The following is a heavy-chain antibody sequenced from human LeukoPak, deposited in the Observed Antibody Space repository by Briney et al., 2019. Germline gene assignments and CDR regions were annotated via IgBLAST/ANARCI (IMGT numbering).Heavy chain of an antibody. Sequence: ASVKVSSKASGYSFSNYAMHWVRQAPGQRLEWMGWINAGNGKTKYSQKFQGRVTITRDTSASTAYMELSSLRSEDTAVYYCARDLGGSGCPICGMDVWGQGTTVTVSS. J-gene: IGHJ6*02. CDR3: ARDLGGSGCPICGMDV. CDR2: INAGNGKT. D-gene: IGHD6-19*01. V-gene: IGHV1-3*01. CDR1: GYSFSNYA.